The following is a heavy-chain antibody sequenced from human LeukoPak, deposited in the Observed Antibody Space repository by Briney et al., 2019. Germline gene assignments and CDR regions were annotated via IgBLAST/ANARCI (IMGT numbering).Heavy chain of an antibody. D-gene: IGHD6-13*01. V-gene: IGHV4-30-2*01. Sequence: SQTLSLTCAVSGGSISSGGYSWSWIRQPPGKGLEWIGYIYHSGGTYYNPSLKGRVTISVDRSKNQFSLKLSSVTAADTAVYYCARGSSGGTAAFDIWGQGTMVTVSS. J-gene: IGHJ3*02. CDR2: IYHSGGT. CDR1: GGSISSGGYS. CDR3: ARGSSGGTAAFDI.